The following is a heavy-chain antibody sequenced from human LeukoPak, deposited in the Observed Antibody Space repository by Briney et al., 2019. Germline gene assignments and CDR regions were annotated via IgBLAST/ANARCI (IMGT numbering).Heavy chain of an antibody. CDR1: GFTFSSYA. Sequence: GGSLRLSCAASGFTFSSYAMSWVRQAPGKGLEGVASVSGSGGDTYYEDPVKGRFTISRDNSKNTVYLQMNSLRAEDTAVYYCAKVLGHDSDGYYYYGMDVWGQGTTVIVSS. D-gene: IGHD3-22*01. J-gene: IGHJ6*02. CDR2: VSGSGGDT. V-gene: IGHV3-23*01. CDR3: AKVLGHDSDGYYYYGMDV.